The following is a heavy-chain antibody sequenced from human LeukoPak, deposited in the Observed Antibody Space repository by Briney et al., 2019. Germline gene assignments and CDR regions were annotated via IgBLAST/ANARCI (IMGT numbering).Heavy chain of an antibody. CDR3: AGSDYYYYYYMDV. V-gene: IGHV1-69*05. J-gene: IGHJ6*03. CDR1: GGTFSSYA. Sequence: SVKVSCKASGGTFSSYAISWVRQAPGQGLEWVGGIIPIFGTANYAQKFQGRATITTDESTSTAYMELSSLRSEDTAVYYCAGSDYYYYYYMDVWGKGTTVTVSS. CDR2: IIPIFGTA.